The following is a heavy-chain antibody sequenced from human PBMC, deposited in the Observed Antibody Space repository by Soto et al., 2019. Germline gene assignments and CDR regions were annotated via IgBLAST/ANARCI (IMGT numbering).Heavy chain of an antibody. D-gene: IGHD2-21*02. Sequence: SEXLSLTCTVSGGSISSDYYHWTLIRQSPGKALEWIGQIHNSGRILYKPSLKSRVTISVDTSKNKFSLHLSSVTAADKAVYFCAREEDGGDSLDVWGQGTTVTVSS. J-gene: IGHJ6*02. CDR3: AREEDGGDSLDV. CDR1: GGSISSDYYH. CDR2: IHNSGRI. V-gene: IGHV4-30-4*08.